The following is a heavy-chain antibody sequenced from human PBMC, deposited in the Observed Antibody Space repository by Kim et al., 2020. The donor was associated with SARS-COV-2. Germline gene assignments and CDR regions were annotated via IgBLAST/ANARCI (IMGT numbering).Heavy chain of an antibody. V-gene: IGHV3-23*01. CDR1: GFTFSSYA. CDR3: AKARGNVLRFWEWLSPFYP. J-gene: IGHJ5*02. Sequence: GGSLRLSCAASGFTFSSYAMSWVRQAPGKGLEWVSAISGSGGSTYYADSVKGRFTISRDNSKTTLYLQMNSPRAEDTAVYYCAKARGNVLRFWEWLSPFYPWGQGTLVTVSS. D-gene: IGHD3-3*01. CDR2: ISGSGGST.